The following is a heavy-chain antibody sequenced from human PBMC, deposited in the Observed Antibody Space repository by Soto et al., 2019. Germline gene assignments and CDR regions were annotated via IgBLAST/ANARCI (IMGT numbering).Heavy chain of an antibody. D-gene: IGHD3-16*01. Sequence: QVQLQESGPGLVKPSETLSLTCTVSGGSISSYYWSWIRQPPGKGLEWIGYIYYSGSTNYNPSLKSRVTISVDTSKNQSSLKLSSVTAADTAVYYCARQITSWKDAFDIWGQGTMVTVSS. V-gene: IGHV4-59*08. CDR1: GGSISSYY. CDR2: IYYSGST. CDR3: ARQITSWKDAFDI. J-gene: IGHJ3*02.